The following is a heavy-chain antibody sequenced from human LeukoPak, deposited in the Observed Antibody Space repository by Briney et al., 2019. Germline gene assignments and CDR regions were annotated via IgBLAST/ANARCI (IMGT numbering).Heavy chain of an antibody. CDR2: IVPIFGTA. Sequence: SVKVSCKASGGTFSSYAISWVRQAPGQGLEWMGGIVPIFGTANYAQKFQGRVTITADESTSTAYMELSSLRSEDTAVYYCARQIYYYDSSGYWFDYWGQGTLVTVSS. CDR1: GGTFSSYA. CDR3: ARQIYYYDSSGYWFDY. J-gene: IGHJ4*02. D-gene: IGHD3-22*01. V-gene: IGHV1-69*13.